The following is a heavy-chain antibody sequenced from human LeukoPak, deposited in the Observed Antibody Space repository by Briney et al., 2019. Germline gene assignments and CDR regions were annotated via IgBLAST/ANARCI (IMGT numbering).Heavy chain of an antibody. D-gene: IGHD3-10*01. CDR3: ARDSGNYHYDMDV. CDR2: NFFHDGTS. CDR1: GYSFNSHH. V-gene: IGHV1-46*02. J-gene: IGHJ6*02. Sequence: ASVKVSCKTSGYSFNSHHVHWVRQAPGQGLEWMGINFFHDGTSSNTQKFPGRLTMTRDTSTSTVYMELSSLRSEDTAVYYCARDSGNYHYDMDVWGQGTTVIVSS.